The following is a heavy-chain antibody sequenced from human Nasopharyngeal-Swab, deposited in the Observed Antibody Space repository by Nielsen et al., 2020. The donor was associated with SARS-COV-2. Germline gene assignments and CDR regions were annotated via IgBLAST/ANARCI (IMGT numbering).Heavy chain of an antibody. J-gene: IGHJ3*02. CDR1: GFTFSSYA. CDR2: ISGSGGST. CDR3: AKDTYYDSSGYFLFGYAFDI. V-gene: IGHV3-23*01. Sequence: GGSLRLSCAAYGFTFSSYAMSWVRQAPGKGLEWVSAISGSGGSTYYADSVKGRFTISRDNSKNTLYLQMNSLRAEDTAVYYCAKDTYYDSSGYFLFGYAFDIWGQGTMVTVSS. D-gene: IGHD3-22*01.